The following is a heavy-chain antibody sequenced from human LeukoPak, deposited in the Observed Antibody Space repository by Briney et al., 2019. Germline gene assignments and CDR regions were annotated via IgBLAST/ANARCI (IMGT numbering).Heavy chain of an antibody. CDR1: GFPFSNYG. CDR2: ILYDGTIK. Sequence: WGSLRLSCAASGFPFSNYGMHWVRQTPGKGLEWVAFILYDGTIKNYADSVKGRLTISRDNSKNTLFLQINSLRSEDTAVYHCAKDHCSSTSCSNLFDPWGQGTLVTVSS. D-gene: IGHD2-2*01. V-gene: IGHV3-30*02. J-gene: IGHJ5*02. CDR3: AKDHCSSTSCSNLFDP.